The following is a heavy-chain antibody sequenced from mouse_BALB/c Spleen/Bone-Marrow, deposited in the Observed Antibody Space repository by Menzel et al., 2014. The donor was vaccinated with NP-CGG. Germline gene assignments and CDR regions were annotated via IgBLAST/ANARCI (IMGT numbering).Heavy chain of an antibody. CDR2: IWAGGST. CDR3: ASYYRYDGAY. D-gene: IGHD2-14*01. Sequence: VKLMESGPGLVAPSQSLSITCTASGFSLNSFGIHWVRQPPGKGLEWLGVIWAGGSTNYDSAFMSRLSISKDNSKSQVFLEMSSLQTDDTAMYYCASYYRYDGAYWGQGTLVTVSA. V-gene: IGHV2-9*02. J-gene: IGHJ3*01. CDR1: GFSLNSFG.